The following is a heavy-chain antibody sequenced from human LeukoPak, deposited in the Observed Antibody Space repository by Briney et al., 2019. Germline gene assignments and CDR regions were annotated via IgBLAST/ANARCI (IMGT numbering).Heavy chain of an antibody. D-gene: IGHD2-15*01. Sequence: GGSLRLSCAASGFTFSSYDMYWVRQATGKGLEWVSAIGTAGDTYYPGSVKGRFTISRENAKNSLYLQMDSLRVGDTAVYYCVRGPYCSGGSCYGHFDFWGQGTLVTASS. CDR1: GFTFSSYD. CDR3: VRGPYCSGGSCYGHFDF. V-gene: IGHV3-13*01. J-gene: IGHJ4*02. CDR2: IGTAGDT.